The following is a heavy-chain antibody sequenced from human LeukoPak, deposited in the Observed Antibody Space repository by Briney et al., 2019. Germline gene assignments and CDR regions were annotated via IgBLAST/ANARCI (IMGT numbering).Heavy chain of an antibody. V-gene: IGHV4-34*01. CDR2: INHSGST. D-gene: IGHD5-12*01. J-gene: IGHJ3*02. CDR1: GGSFSGYY. Sequence: SETLSLTCAVYGGSFSGYYWSWIRQPPGKGLEWIGEINHSGSTNYNPSLKSRVTISVDTSKNQFSLKLSSVTAADTAVYYCARQAAGGYSGYDSELDAFDIWGQGTMVTVSS. CDR3: ARQAAGGYSGYDSELDAFDI.